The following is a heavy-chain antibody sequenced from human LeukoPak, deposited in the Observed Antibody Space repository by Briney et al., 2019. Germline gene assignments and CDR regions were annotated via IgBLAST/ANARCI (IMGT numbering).Heavy chain of an antibody. J-gene: IGHJ6*02. D-gene: IGHD4-23*01. Sequence: SVKVSCKASGYIFTSCGINWVRQAPGQGLEWMGRIIPIVDTTNYAQKFQGRVTITADKSTTTAYMELSSLRSEDTAVYYCARDYGGNSEIYYYGMDVWGQGTTVTVSS. CDR2: IIPIVDTT. CDR3: ARDYGGNSEIYYYGMDV. CDR1: GYIFTSCG. V-gene: IGHV1-69*04.